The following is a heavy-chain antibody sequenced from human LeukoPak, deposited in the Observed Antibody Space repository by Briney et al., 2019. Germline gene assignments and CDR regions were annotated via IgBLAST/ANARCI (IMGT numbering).Heavy chain of an antibody. CDR2: ISGSGGST. V-gene: IGHV3-23*01. CDR1: GFTFSTYA. D-gene: IGHD3-10*01. J-gene: IGHJ6*02. CDR3: ATSRVRGVIIADMIYYGMDV. Sequence: PGGSLRLSCAASGFTFSTYAMSWVRQAPGKGLEWVSTISGSGGSTYYADSVKGRFTISRDNSKNTLYLQMNSLRAEDTAVYYCATSRVRGVIIADMIYYGMDVWGQGTTVTVSS.